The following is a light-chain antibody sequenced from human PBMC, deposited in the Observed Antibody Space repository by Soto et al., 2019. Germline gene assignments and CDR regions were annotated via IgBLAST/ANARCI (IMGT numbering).Light chain of an antibody. CDR1: SSNIGSNY. Sequence: QSVLTQPPSASGTPGQRVTISCSGSSSNIGSNYVYWYQQLPGTAPKLLIYRNNQRPSGVPDRFSGSKSGPSASLAISGVRSEDEADYYCTAWDDTLRGPLFGGGTSSPS. V-gene: IGLV1-47*01. CDR2: RNN. J-gene: IGLJ2*01. CDR3: TAWDDTLRGPL.